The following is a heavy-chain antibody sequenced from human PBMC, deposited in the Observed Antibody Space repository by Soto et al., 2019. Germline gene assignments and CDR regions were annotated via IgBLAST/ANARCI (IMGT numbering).Heavy chain of an antibody. V-gene: IGHV3-23*01. CDR3: ARDMVRGMDV. D-gene: IGHD3-10*01. J-gene: IGHJ6*02. CDR2: ISGSGGST. Sequence: PGVSLRLSCAASGFTFSSYAMSWFRQAPGKGLEWVSAISGSGGSTYYADSVKGRFTISRDNSKNTLYLQMNSLRAEDTAVYYCARDMVRGMDVWGQGTTVTVSS. CDR1: GFTFSSYA.